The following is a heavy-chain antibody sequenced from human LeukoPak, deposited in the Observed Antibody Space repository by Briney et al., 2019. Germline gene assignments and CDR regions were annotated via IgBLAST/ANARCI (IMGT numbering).Heavy chain of an antibody. CDR1: GGPISSYY. V-gene: IGHV4-59*01. Sequence: SETLSLTCTVSGGPISSYYWSWIRQPPGKGLEWIGDIHYSGNTKHNPSLRSRVTISVDTSKNQFSLKLNSVTAADTAVYYCARDRPPGLTASWGQGILVTVSS. CDR2: IHYSGNT. CDR3: ARDRPPGLTAS. D-gene: IGHD1-14*01. J-gene: IGHJ4*02.